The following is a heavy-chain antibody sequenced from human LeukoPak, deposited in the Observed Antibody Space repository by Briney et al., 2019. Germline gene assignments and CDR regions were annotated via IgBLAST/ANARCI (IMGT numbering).Heavy chain of an antibody. CDR2: IYYSGST. CDR1: GGSISSYY. V-gene: IGHV4-59*01. J-gene: IGHJ4*02. CDR3: ARGPYYDSSGYYV. Sequence: PSETLSLTCTVSGGSISSYYWSWIRQPPGKGLEWIGYIYYSGSTNYNPSLKSRVTISVDTSKNQFSLKLSSVTAADTAVYYCARGPYYDSSGYYVWGQGTLVTVSS. D-gene: IGHD3-22*01.